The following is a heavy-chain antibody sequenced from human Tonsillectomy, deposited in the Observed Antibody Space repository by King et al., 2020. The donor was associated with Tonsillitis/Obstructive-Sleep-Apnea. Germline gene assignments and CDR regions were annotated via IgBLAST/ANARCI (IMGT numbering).Heavy chain of an antibody. Sequence: VQLVESGAEVKKPGASVKVSCKASGYTFTSYYMHWVRQAPGQGLEWMGIINPSTGGTSYAQEFQGRVTMTRDTSTSTVYMELSSLRSEDTAVFYCARTRSSSGWYGRGDYYYGMDVWGQGTTVTVSS. CDR1: GYTFTSYY. D-gene: IGHD6-13*01. V-gene: IGHV1-46*01. J-gene: IGHJ6*02. CDR3: ARTRSSSGWYGRGDYYYGMDV. CDR2: INPSTGGT.